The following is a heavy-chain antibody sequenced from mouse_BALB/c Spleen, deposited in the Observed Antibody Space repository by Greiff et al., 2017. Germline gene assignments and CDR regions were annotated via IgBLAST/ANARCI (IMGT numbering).Heavy chain of an antibody. CDR2: ISYSGST. CDR1: GYSITSDYA. D-gene: IGHD2-4*01. Sequence: DVQLVESGPGLVKPSQSLSLTCTVTGYSITSDYAWNWIRQFPGNKLEWMGYISYSGSTSYNPSLKSRISITRDTSKNQFFLQLNSVTTEDTATYYCARYDYYFDYWGQGTTLTVSS. CDR3: ARYDYYFDY. V-gene: IGHV3-2*02. J-gene: IGHJ2*01.